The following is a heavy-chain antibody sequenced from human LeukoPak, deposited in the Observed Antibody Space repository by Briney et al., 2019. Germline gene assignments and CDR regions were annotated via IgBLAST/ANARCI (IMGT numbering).Heavy chain of an antibody. CDR3: ARAHNWKYGTFDY. CDR1: GFTFSNYS. D-gene: IGHD1-7*01. J-gene: IGHJ4*02. CDR2: ISGSGGST. V-gene: IGHV3-21*01. Sequence: GGSLRLSCADSGFTFSNYSVHWVRQAPGKGLEWVSAISGSGGSTYYADSVKGRFTISRDNAKNSLYLQMNSLRVEDTAVYYCARAHNWKYGTFDYWGQGTLVTVSS.